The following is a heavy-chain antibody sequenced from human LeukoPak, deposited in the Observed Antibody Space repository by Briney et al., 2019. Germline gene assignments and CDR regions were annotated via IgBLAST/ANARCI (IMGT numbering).Heavy chain of an antibody. CDR1: GFTLGSYW. Sequence: GGSLRLSCAASGFTLGSYWMHWVRQAPGKGLVWVSRIKSDGDGSGTTYADSVKGRCTISRDNAKNSLYLQMNSLRAEDTAVYYCARGAGQLLRSDYYMDVWGKGTTVTVSS. V-gene: IGHV3-74*01. CDR2: IKSDGDGSGT. J-gene: IGHJ6*03. D-gene: IGHD2-2*01. CDR3: ARGAGQLLRSDYYMDV.